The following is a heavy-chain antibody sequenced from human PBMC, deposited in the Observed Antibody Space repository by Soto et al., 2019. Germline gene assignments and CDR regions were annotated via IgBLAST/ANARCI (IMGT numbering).Heavy chain of an antibody. J-gene: IGHJ2*01. Sequence: EVQLVESGGGLVQPGGSLRLSCAASGFTFSSYWMHWVRQAPGKGLVWVSRINSDGSSTSYADSVKGRFTISRDNAKNTLYLQMNSLRAEDTAVYYCARETENYDVWSGSTYWYFDLWGRGTLVTVSS. V-gene: IGHV3-74*01. D-gene: IGHD3-3*01. CDR1: GFTFSSYW. CDR3: ARETENYDVWSGSTYWYFDL. CDR2: INSDGSST.